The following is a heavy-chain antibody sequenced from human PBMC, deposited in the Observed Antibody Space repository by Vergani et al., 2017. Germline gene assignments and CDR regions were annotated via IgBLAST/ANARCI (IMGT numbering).Heavy chain of an antibody. Sequence: QVQLQQWGAGLLKPSETLSLTCAVYGGSFSGYYWSWTRQPPGKGLEWIGEINHSGSTNYNPSLKSRVTISVDTSKNQFSLKLSSVTAADTAVYYCARELYYYDSSGYYRKDAFDIWGQGTMVTVSS. CDR1: GGSFSGYY. D-gene: IGHD3-22*01. CDR2: INHSGST. CDR3: ARELYYYDSSGYYRKDAFDI. V-gene: IGHV4-34*01. J-gene: IGHJ3*02.